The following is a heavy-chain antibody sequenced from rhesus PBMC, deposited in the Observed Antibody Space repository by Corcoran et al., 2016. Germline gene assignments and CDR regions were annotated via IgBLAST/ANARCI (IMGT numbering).Heavy chain of an antibody. CDR1: GGSISRSHW. V-gene: IGHV4-65*01. J-gene: IGHJ4*01. CDR2: ISGSSGST. CDR3: ARKTPGLVTFDY. Sequence: QVQLQESGPGLVTPSETLSLTCAVSGGSISRSHWGSWVRQPPGKGLEWIGYISGSSGSTYYNPSLKSRVTISTDTSKNQFSLKLSSVTAADTAVYYCARKTPGLVTFDYWGQGVLVTVSS. D-gene: IGHD6-37*01.